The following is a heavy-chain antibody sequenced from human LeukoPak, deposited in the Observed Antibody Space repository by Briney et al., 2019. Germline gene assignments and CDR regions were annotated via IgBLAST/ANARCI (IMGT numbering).Heavy chain of an antibody. D-gene: IGHD3-10*01. CDR2: INHSGST. CDR3: ARVAMGSYGSGNFDY. V-gene: IGHV4-34*01. J-gene: IGHJ4*02. CDR1: GGSFSRYY. Sequence: PSETLSLTCAVYGGSFSRYYWSWVRQPPGKGLEWIGEINHSGSTNYNPSLKSRVTISVDTSKNQFSLKLSSVTAADTAVYYCARVAMGSYGSGNFDYWGQGTLVTVSS.